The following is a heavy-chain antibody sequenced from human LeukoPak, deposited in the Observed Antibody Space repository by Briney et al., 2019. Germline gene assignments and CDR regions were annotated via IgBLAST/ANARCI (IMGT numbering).Heavy chain of an antibody. CDR3: ARVPPWRTVTSHPPVYYGMDV. CDR1: GFTFSSYW. V-gene: IGHV3-7*01. CDR2: IKQDGSEK. Sequence: AGGSLRLSCAASGFTFSSYWMSWVRQAPGKGLEWVANIKQDGSEKYYVDSVKGRFTISRDNAKNSLYLQMNSLGAEDTAVYYCARVPPWRTVTSHPPVYYGMDVWGQGTTVTVSS. D-gene: IGHD4-17*01. J-gene: IGHJ6*02.